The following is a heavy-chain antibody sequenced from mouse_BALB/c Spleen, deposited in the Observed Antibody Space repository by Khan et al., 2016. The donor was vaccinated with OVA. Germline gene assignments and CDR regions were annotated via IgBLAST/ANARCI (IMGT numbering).Heavy chain of an antibody. CDR3: TRDRMDY. V-gene: IGHV1-7*01. Sequence: QVQLQQSGAELAKPGASVKMSCKASGYTFTTYWMHWVKQRPGQGLEWIGYINPTSGYTDYNDKFKNRATLSADKSSSKADMQLNSLTSEDAAVYYCTRDRMDYWGQGTTLTVSA. CDR1: GYTFTTYW. CDR2: INPTSGYT. J-gene: IGHJ2*01.